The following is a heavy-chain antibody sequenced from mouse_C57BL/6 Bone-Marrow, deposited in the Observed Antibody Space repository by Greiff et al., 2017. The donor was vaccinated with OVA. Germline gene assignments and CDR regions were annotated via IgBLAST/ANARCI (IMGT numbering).Heavy chain of an antibody. CDR2: IYPGSGNT. Sequence: VQLQQSGAELVRPGASVKLSCKASGYTFTDYYINWVKPRPGQGLEWIARIYPGSGNTYYNEKFKGKATLTAEKSSSTAYMQLSSLTSEDSAVYFCARGPDYYGSSYDAMDYWGQGTSGTVSS. CDR3: ARGPDYYGSSYDAMDY. D-gene: IGHD1-1*01. CDR1: GYTFTDYY. J-gene: IGHJ4*01. V-gene: IGHV1-76*01.